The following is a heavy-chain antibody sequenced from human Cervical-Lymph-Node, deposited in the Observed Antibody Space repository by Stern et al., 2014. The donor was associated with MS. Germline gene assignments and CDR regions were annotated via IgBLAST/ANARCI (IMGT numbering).Heavy chain of an antibody. V-gene: IGHV1-2*02. J-gene: IGHJ6*02. CDR1: GYTFTEYY. D-gene: IGHD4-17*01. CDR3: ARRLGGYGDYYYGLDV. CDR2: INPRSGRT. Sequence: QLVQSGAEVKQPGASVQVSCKASGYTFTEYYVHWVRQAPGQGLEWMGWINPRSGRTKNAQKFQGRVTMTGDTSISTVYMELRALRSDDSAVYYCARRLGGYGDYYYGLDVWGQGSKVIVSS.